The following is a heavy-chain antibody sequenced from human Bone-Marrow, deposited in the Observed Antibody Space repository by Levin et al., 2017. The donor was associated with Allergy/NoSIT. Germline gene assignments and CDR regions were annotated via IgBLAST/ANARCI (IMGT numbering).Heavy chain of an antibody. V-gene: IGHV4-34*01. D-gene: IGHD3-3*01. CDR3: ASNSRDFWSGDMSNGGSEH. CDR2: INHSGST. Sequence: PSETLSLTCAVYGGSFSGYYWSWIRQPPGKGLEWIGEINHSGSTNYNPSLKSRVTISVDTSKNQFSLKLSSVTAADTAVYYCASNSRDFWSGDMSNGGSEHWGQGTLVTVSS. J-gene: IGHJ1*01. CDR1: GGSFSGYY.